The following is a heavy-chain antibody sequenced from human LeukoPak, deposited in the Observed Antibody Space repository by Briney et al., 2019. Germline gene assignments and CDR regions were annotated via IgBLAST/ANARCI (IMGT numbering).Heavy chain of an antibody. CDR2: ISGSGGST. Sequence: GGSLRLSCAASGFTFSSYAMSWVRQAPGKGLEWVSPISGSGGSTYYADSVKGRFTISRDNSKNTLYLQMNSLRAEDTAVYYCAKDRGSRYYYDSSGYYHYWGQGTLVTVSS. J-gene: IGHJ4*02. CDR1: GFTFSSYA. V-gene: IGHV3-23*01. CDR3: AKDRGSRYYYDSSGYYHY. D-gene: IGHD3-22*01.